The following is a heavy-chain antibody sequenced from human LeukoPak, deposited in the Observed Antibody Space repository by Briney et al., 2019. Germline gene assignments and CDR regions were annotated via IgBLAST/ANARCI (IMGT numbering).Heavy chain of an antibody. Sequence: PGGSLRLSCAASGFTFSSYWMNWARQAPGKGLEWVASINHNGNVNYYVDSVKGRFTISRDNAKNSLYLQMSNLRAEDTAVYYCARYLVVTSLRGMDVWGQGTTVTVSS. CDR2: INHNGNVN. V-gene: IGHV3-7*03. CDR3: ARYLVVTSLRGMDV. D-gene: IGHD2-21*02. J-gene: IGHJ6*02. CDR1: GFTFSSYW.